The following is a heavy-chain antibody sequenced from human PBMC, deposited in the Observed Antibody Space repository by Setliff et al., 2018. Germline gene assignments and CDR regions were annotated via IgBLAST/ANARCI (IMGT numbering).Heavy chain of an antibody. CDR3: ARSNMGNYYDSGRYYYYYYMDV. CDR1: GGSINNGSYY. J-gene: IGHJ6*03. CDR2: IYTSGTT. V-gene: IGHV4-61*09. Sequence: SETLSLTCTVSGGSINNGSYYWSWIRQPAGKGLEWIGHIYTSGTTKYNPSLKSRVTISVDASKNQFFLKLTSVTAADTAVYYCARSNMGNYYDSGRYYYYYYMDVWGKGTTVTVSS. D-gene: IGHD3-10*01.